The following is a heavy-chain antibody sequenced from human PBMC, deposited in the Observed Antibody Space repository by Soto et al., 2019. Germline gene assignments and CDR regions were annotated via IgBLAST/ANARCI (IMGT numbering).Heavy chain of an antibody. CDR1: GFSLTTGAVG. Sequence: QITLKESGPTLVKPTQTLTLTCTFSGFSLTTGAVGVGWIRQPPGKALEWLALVYATKVIRYIPSLKNRLTITKDTSKNQVVLTMTNMDPADTATYSCAHGRSVGSTYFFEYWGQGTLVTVSS. V-gene: IGHV2-5*01. D-gene: IGHD3-10*01. CDR2: VYATKVI. CDR3: AHGRSVGSTYFFEY. J-gene: IGHJ4*02.